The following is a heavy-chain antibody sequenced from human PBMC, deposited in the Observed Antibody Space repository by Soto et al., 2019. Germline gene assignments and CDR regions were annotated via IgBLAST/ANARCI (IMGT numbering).Heavy chain of an antibody. CDR1: GYTFSTYG. CDR2: IGAYNDDT. Sequence: QVQLVQSGAEVKKPGASVKVSCKASGYTFSTYGFSWVRQAPGQGLEWMGWIGAYNDDTNYAQNCQGXVXXXTXXSTTTSYMELRNLRSDDTAVYFCARDWRGAEGFDPWGQGTLVTVSS. CDR3: ARDWRGAEGFDP. J-gene: IGHJ5*02. V-gene: IGHV1-18*01. D-gene: IGHD3-3*01.